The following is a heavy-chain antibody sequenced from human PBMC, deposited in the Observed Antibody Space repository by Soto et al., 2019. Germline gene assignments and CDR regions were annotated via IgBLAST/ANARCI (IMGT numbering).Heavy chain of an antibody. CDR1: GFTFSTYS. Sequence: EVQLVESGGGLVQPGGSLRLSCAASGFTFSTYSMNWVRQAPGKGLEWVSYISSTGSTIYYPDSVKGRFTISRDTAKKSLYLQMNGLRAEDTAVYYCSRCGYFDYWGQGTLVTVSS. CDR3: SRCGYFDY. CDR2: ISSTGSTI. V-gene: IGHV3-48*01. D-gene: IGHD2-21*01. J-gene: IGHJ4*02.